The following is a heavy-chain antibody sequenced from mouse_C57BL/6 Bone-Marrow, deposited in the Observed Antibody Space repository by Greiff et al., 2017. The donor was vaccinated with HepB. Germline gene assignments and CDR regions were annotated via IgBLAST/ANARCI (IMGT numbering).Heavy chain of an antibody. CDR2: ILPGSGST. V-gene: IGHV1-9*01. D-gene: IGHD2-3*01. CDR1: GYTFTGYW. Sequence: LVESGAELMKPGASVKLSCKATGYTFTGYWIEWVKQRPGHGLEWIGEILPGSGSTNYNEKFKGKATFTADTSSNTAYMQLSSLTTEDSAIYYCARHKSGIYDGYHAGFAYWGQGTLVTVSA. CDR3: ARHKSGIYDGYHAGFAY. J-gene: IGHJ3*01.